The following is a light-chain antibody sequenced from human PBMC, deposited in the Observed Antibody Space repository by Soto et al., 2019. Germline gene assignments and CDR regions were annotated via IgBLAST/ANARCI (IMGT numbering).Light chain of an antibody. CDR1: QSINRR. CDR3: HQYNSYSEA. Sequence: IQRTQSPSTLSASVGDRVTVTCRASQSINRRLAWYQQKPGKAPKLLIYDASSLEGGVPSRFSGSGSGTEFTLTISSLQPDDFATYYCHQYNSYSEAFGQGTKVDIK. CDR2: DAS. J-gene: IGKJ1*01. V-gene: IGKV1-5*01.